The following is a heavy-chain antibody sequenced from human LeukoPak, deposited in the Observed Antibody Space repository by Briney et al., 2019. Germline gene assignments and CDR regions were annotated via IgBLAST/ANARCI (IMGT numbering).Heavy chain of an antibody. V-gene: IGHV4-59*08. CDR3: ARGGSYTPY. D-gene: IGHD1-26*01. CDR1: GGSIRSYY. Sequence: SETLSLTCTVSGGSIRSYYWSRIRQPPGKGLEWIGYIDYSGSPNYKPSLKSRVTISVDTSKNQFSLKVSSVTAADTAVYYCARGGSYTPYWGQGTLVTVSS. J-gene: IGHJ4*02. CDR2: IDYSGSP.